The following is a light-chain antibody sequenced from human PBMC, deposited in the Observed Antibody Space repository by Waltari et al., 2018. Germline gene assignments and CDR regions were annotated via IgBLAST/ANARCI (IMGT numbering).Light chain of an antibody. CDR3: AAWDDSLSGPV. J-gene: IGLJ2*01. CDR1: SAHIASNY. CDR2: KNG. Sequence: QSVLTQPPSASATPGQGVTISCSGSSAHIASNYVCWYQQLPGTTPKLLIYKNGRRPSGVPDRFSGSKSGTSASLAVSGLRSEDEADYYCAAWDDSLSGPVFGGGTKLTVL. V-gene: IGLV1-47*01.